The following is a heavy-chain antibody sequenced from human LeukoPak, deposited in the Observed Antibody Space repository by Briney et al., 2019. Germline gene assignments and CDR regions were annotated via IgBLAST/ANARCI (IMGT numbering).Heavy chain of an antibody. V-gene: IGHV1-18*04. CDR3: ARDPALYYYDSSGYSYFDY. J-gene: IGHJ4*02. Sequence: ASVKVSCKASGYTFTGYYMHWVRQAPGQGLEWMGWISAYNGNTNYAQKLQGRVTMTTDTSTSTAYMELRSLRSDDTAVYYCARDPALYYYDSSGYSYFDYWGQGTLVTVSS. CDR1: GYTFTGYY. CDR2: ISAYNGNT. D-gene: IGHD3-22*01.